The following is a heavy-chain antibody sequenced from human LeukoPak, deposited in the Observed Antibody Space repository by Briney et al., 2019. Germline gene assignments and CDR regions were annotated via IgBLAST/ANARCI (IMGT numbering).Heavy chain of an antibody. CDR3: ASDSISMNAFDA. J-gene: IGHJ3*01. CDR2: ISYIGST. CDR1: GGSFTTHY. V-gene: IGHV4-59*11. Sequence: SETLSLICTVSGGSFTTHYWSWIRQPPGKGLEWIGCISYIGSTNYNPSLKSRVTISIDTSKNEVSLMLTSVTAADTAVYYCASDSISMNAFDAWGQGTMVTVSS. D-gene: IGHD3-22*01.